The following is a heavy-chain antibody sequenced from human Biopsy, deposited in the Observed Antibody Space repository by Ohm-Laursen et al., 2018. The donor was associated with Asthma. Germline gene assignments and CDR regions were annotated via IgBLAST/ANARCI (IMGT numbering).Heavy chain of an antibody. CDR2: ILTKFDIT. J-gene: IGHJ4*02. CDR1: VGSFSTFA. D-gene: IGHD3-22*01. V-gene: IGHV1-69*04. CDR3: ARSYDTDSYPVLVLDY. Sequence: VPSVKVSCKASVGSFSTFAFSWVRQAPGHELEWMGTILTKFDITSYAEKFQGRVTVTDDKSTSTTYMELSRLRSEDTAVYYCARSYDTDSYPVLVLDYWGQGTLVTVSS.